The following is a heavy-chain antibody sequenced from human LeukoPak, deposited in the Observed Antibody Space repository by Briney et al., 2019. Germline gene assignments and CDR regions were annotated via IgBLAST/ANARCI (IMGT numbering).Heavy chain of an antibody. D-gene: IGHD2-15*01. CDR1: GFSVEDHG. CDR2: INWSGASI. CDR3: AREVCSGGSCSLLN. J-gene: IGHJ4*02. Sequence: GGSLRLSCAASGFSVEDHGMTWVRQGPGKGLEWVAGINWSGASIDYADSVKGRFTISRDNARHTLHLQMSSLSAEETAFYYCAREVCSGGSCSLLNWGQGALLTVSS. V-gene: IGHV3-20*04.